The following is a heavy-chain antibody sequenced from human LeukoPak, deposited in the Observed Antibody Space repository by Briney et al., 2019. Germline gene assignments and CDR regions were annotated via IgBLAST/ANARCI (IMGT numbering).Heavy chain of an antibody. V-gene: IGHV4-59*01. CDR2: IYYSGST. J-gene: IGHJ5*02. CDR3: ARDQPNPYGSGSLNWFDP. CDR1: GGSISSYY. D-gene: IGHD3-10*01. Sequence: SETLSLTCTVSGGSISSYYWSWIRQPPGKGLEWIGYIYYSGSTNYNPSLKSRVTISVDTSKNQFSLKLSSVTAADTAVYYCARDQPNPYGSGSLNWFDPWGQGTLVTVSS.